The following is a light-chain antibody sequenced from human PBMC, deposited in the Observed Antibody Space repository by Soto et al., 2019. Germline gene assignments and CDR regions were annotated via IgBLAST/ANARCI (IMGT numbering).Light chain of an antibody. J-gene: IGLJ1*01. Sequence: QSALTQPRSVSGSPGQSVTISCTGTNSDVGGYNFVSWYQQLPGKAPKLMISAVSQRPSGVPDRFSGSKSGNTASLAITGLQAEDEADYYCQSYDSSLSAYVFGTGTKLTVL. CDR2: AVS. CDR1: NSDVGGYNF. CDR3: QSYDSSLSAYV. V-gene: IGLV2-11*01.